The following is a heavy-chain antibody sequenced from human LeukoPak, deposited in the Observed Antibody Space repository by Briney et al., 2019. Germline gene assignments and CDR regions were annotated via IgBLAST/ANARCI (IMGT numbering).Heavy chain of an antibody. CDR3: AKDDSVLKYYFDY. V-gene: IGHV3-33*06. CDR2: IWYDGSNK. D-gene: IGHD3-22*01. J-gene: IGHJ4*02. CDR1: GFTFSSYG. Sequence: GSLRLSCAASGFTFSSYGMHWVRQAPGKGLEWVAVIWYDGSNKYYADSVKGRFTISRDNSKNTLYLQMNSLRAEDTAVYYCAKDDSVLKYYFDYWGQGTLVTVSS.